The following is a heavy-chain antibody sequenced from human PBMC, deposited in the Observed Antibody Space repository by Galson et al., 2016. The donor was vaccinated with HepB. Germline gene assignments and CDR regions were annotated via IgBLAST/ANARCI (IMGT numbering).Heavy chain of an antibody. CDR2: ITAYNGNT. V-gene: IGHV1-18*01. D-gene: IGHD3-22*01. J-gene: IGHJ4*02. CDR3: ARSYYDSSGYYYFDY. Sequence: SVKVSCKASGYTFTSYGISWVRQAPGQGLEWMEWITAYNGNTNYAQKLQGRVTMTTDTSTSTAYMELRSLRSDDTAVYYCARSYYDSSGYYYFDYWGQGTLVTVSS. CDR1: GYTFTSYG.